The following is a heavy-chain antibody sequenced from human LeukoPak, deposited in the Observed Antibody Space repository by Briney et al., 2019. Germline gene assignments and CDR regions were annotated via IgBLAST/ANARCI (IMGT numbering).Heavy chain of an antibody. CDR2: IYYSGST. Sequence: PSETLSLTCTVSGGSISSSSYYWGWSRQPPGKGLEWIGSIYYSGSTYYNPSLKSRVTISVDTSKNQFSLKLSSVTAADTAVYYCAPGEYQLLWRFDYWGQGTLVTVSS. D-gene: IGHD2-2*01. J-gene: IGHJ4*02. CDR1: GGSISSSSYY. V-gene: IGHV4-39*01. CDR3: APGEYQLLWRFDY.